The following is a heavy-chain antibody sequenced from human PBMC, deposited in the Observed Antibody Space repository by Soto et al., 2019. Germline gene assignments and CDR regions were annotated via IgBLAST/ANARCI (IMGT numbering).Heavy chain of an antibody. J-gene: IGHJ4*02. CDR1: GGSISSSNW. V-gene: IGHV4-4*02. CDR3: ARLIYDSSGYYYFDY. D-gene: IGHD3-22*01. CDR2: IHYSGRT. Sequence: SETLSLTCAVSGGSISSSNWWGWVSQPPGKGLEWIGEIHYSGRTYDNPSLKSRVSTSVETSKNQFSLKLSSVTAADTAVYFCARLIYDSSGYYYFDYWGQGILVTVSS.